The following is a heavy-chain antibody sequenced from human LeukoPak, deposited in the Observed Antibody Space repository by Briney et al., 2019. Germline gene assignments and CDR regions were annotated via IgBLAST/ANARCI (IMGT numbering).Heavy chain of an antibody. V-gene: IGHV5-51*01. CDR3: ARSCRDGYRDFDY. Sequence: GESLKISCKGSGYSFATYWIGWVRQMPGKGLEWMGIIYPGDSDTRYSPSFQGQVTISADKSISTAYLQWSSLKASDTAMYYCARSCRDGYRDFDYWGQGTLVTVSS. CDR1: GYSFATYW. D-gene: IGHD5-24*01. CDR2: IYPGDSDT. J-gene: IGHJ4*02.